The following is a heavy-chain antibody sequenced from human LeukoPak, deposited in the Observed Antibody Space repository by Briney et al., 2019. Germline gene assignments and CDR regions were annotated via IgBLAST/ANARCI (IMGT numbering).Heavy chain of an antibody. CDR2: IYYSGST. Sequence: SETLSLTCTVSGGSIGSSSYYWGWIRQPPGKGLEWIGSIYYSGSTYYNPSLKSRVTISIDTSTNQFSLKLNSVTAADTAVYCARDRGRRSGIDYWGQGTLVTVSS. CDR1: GGSIGSSSYY. J-gene: IGHJ4*02. D-gene: IGHD3-10*01. CDR3: ARDRGRRSGIDY. V-gene: IGHV4-39*07.